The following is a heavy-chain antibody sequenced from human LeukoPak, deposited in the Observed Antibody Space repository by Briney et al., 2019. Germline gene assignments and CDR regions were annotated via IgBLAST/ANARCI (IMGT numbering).Heavy chain of an antibody. CDR2: INEDGSEK. D-gene: IGHD1-7*01. CDR1: GFPFRTYW. CDR3: GRPGTHWNYDY. J-gene: IGHJ4*02. V-gene: IGHV3-7*01. Sequence: GGSLRLSCAASGFPFRTYWMSWVRQAPGKGLEWVASINEDGSEKHSVDSVKGRFTVSRDNAENSLYLQTNSLRAEDTAVYYCGRPGTHWNYDYWGQGILVTISS.